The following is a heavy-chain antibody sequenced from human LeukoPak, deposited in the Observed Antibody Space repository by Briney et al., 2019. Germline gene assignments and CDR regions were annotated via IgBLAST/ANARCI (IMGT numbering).Heavy chain of an antibody. CDR3: INYDFWSGYFL. Sequence: PSETLSLTCAVYGGSFSGYYWGWIRQPPGKGLEWIASIYHSGSTYYNPSLKSRVTISVDTSKNQFSLKLSSVTAADTAVYYCINYDFWSGYFLWGQGTLVTVSS. D-gene: IGHD3-3*01. CDR1: GGSFSGYY. V-gene: IGHV4-38-2*01. CDR2: IYHSGST. J-gene: IGHJ4*02.